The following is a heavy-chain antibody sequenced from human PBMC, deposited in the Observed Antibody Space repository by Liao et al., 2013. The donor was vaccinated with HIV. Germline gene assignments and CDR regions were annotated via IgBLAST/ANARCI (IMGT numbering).Heavy chain of an antibody. CDR2: IYTSGST. Sequence: QVQLQESGPGLVKPSQTLSLTCTVSGESISSGSYYWSWIRQPAGKGLEWIGRIYTSGSTNYNPSLKSRVTISLDTSKDQFSLKLSSVTAADTAVYYCAAFYYDSRGYDDAFDIWGQGTLVTVSS. CDR1: GESISSGSYY. D-gene: IGHD3-22*01. CDR3: AAFYYDSRGYDDAFDI. J-gene: IGHJ3*02. V-gene: IGHV4-61*02.